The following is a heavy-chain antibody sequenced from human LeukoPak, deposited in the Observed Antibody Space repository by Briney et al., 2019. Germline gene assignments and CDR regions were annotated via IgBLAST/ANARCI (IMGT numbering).Heavy chain of an antibody. CDR1: GFTVSSKY. V-gene: IGHV3-53*01. CDR3: AKDCGGDCYYDSVY. J-gene: IGHJ4*02. Sequence: PGGSLRLSCAASGFTVSSKYMSWVRQAPGKGLEWVSVIYSGGSTYYADSVKGRFTISRDNSKNTLYLQMNSLRAEDTAVYYCAKDCGGDCYYDSVYWGQGILVTVSS. D-gene: IGHD2-21*02. CDR2: IYSGGST.